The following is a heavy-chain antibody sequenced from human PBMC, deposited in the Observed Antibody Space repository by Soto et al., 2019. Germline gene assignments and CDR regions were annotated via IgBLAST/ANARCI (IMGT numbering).Heavy chain of an antibody. CDR1: GFTFDSHG. Sequence: QVQLVESGGGAVQPGRSLRLSCAAGGFTFDSHGMHWVRQAPGKGLEWVAVISSDGNNKYYADSVKGRFTISRGNFNNMLYLLMSSLRAEDTAVYYCAKDLLPNTVTTCGSWGQGTLVTASS. J-gene: IGHJ5*02. V-gene: IGHV3-30*18. CDR3: AKDLLPNTVTTCGS. D-gene: IGHD4-17*01. CDR2: ISSDGNNK.